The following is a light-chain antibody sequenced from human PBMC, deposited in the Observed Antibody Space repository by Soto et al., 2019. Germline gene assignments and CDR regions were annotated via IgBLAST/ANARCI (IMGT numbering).Light chain of an antibody. CDR2: KAS. CDR3: QQSNSYSWT. Sequence: DIQMTQSPSTLSASVGDRVTITCRASQSISSGLAWYQHKPGKAPKLLIYKASSLESGVQSRFSCSGSGTEFTLTISSLQPDDFATYYCQQSNSYSWTFGQGTKVEIK. J-gene: IGKJ1*01. CDR1: QSISSG. V-gene: IGKV1-5*03.